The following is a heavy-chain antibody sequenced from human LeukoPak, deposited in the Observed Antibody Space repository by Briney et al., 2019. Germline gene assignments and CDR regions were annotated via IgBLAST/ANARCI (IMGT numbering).Heavy chain of an antibody. CDR2: ISAYNGDT. D-gene: IGHD6-19*01. V-gene: IGHV1-18*04. CDR1: GYTFNMHS. J-gene: IGHJ4*02. CDR3: ARDPSNTSGRYLYFDN. Sequence: ASVKVSCKASGYTFNMHSIIWVRQAPGQGLEWMGWISAYNGDTKYAQKLQGRVTMTTDTSTSTAYMELRSLRSDDTAVYFCARDPSNTSGRYLYFDNWGQGTLVTVSS.